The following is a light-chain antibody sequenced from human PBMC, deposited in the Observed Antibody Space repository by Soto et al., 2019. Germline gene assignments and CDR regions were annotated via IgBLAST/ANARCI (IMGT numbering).Light chain of an antibody. CDR1: QGISSY. Sequence: AIRMTQSPSSLSASTGDRVTITCRASQGISSYLAWYQQKPGKAPKRLIYAASTLQSGVPSRFSGSGSGTDFTLNIRCLQSEDFATYYCQQYYSYPYTFGQGTKLEIK. CDR3: QQYYSYPYT. V-gene: IGKV1-8*01. CDR2: AAS. J-gene: IGKJ2*01.